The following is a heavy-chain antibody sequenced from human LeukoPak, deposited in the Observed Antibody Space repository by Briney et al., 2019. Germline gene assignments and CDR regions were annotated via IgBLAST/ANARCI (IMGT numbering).Heavy chain of an antibody. Sequence: GGPLRLSCAASGFTFSSYSMNWVRQAPGKGLEWVSSISSSSSYIYYADSVKGRFTISRDNAKNSLYLQMNSLRAEDTAVYYCARVMRGYFDYWGQGTLVTVSS. CDR3: ARVMRGYFDY. CDR1: GFTFSSYS. J-gene: IGHJ4*02. V-gene: IGHV3-21*01. CDR2: ISSSSSYI.